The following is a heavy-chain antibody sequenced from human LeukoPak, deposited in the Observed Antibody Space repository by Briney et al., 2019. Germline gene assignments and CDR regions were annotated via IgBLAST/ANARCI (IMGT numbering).Heavy chain of an antibody. J-gene: IGHJ6*03. V-gene: IGHV4-30-2*01. Sequence: SETLSLTCTVSGGSISSGGYYWSWIRQPPGKGLEWIGYIYHSGSTYYNPSLKSRVTISVNRSKNQFSLKLSSVTAADTAVYYCARGLGYMDVWGKGTTVTVAS. CDR1: GGSISSGGYY. CDR3: ARGLGYMDV. CDR2: IYHSGST. D-gene: IGHD5/OR15-5a*01.